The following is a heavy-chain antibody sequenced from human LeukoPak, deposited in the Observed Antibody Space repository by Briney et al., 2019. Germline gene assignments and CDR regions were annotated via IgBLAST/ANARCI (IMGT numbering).Heavy chain of an antibody. CDR2: INHSGDT. CDR3: ARGSRNYNNYEGADY. D-gene: IGHD4-11*01. Sequence: PSETLSLTCAVYGGAFSGYYWSWIRQPPGKGLEWIGEINHSGDTKYNPSLKSRVSMSVDVSKDQFSLKLTSLTAADTVVYYCARGSRNYNNYEGADYWGQGTLVTVSS. J-gene: IGHJ4*02. CDR1: GGAFSGYY. V-gene: IGHV4-34*01.